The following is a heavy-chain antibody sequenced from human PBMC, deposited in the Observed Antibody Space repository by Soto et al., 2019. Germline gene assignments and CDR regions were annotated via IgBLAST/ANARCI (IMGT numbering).Heavy chain of an antibody. J-gene: IGHJ4*01. CDR3: AYRIGFLLPSPSTN. V-gene: IGHV3-23*01. D-gene: IGHD2-2*01. CDR1: GFTFSRYA. CDR2: ISGSGGST. Sequence: PGGSLGLSCAASGFTFSRYAMSWVRQAPGKGLEWVSAISGSGGSTYYADSVKGRFTISRDNSKNTLYLQMNSLRAEDTAVYYFAYRIGFLLPSPSTNSGHGTLVTV.